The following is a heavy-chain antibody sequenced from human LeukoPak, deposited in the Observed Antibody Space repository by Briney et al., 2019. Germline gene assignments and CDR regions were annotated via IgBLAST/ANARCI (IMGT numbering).Heavy chain of an antibody. D-gene: IGHD3-10*01. CDR2: IQQDGSEK. J-gene: IGHJ4*02. CDR1: GFSFSSYW. CDR3: ARVVPPTDYGSGSYFWDPYYFDY. Sequence: PGGSLRLSCAASGFSFSSYWMSWVRQAPGKGLEWVANIQQDGSEKYYVASVKGRFTISRDNAKNSLYLQMNSLRAEDTAVYYCARVVPPTDYGSGSYFWDPYYFDYWGQGTLVTVSS. V-gene: IGHV3-7*03.